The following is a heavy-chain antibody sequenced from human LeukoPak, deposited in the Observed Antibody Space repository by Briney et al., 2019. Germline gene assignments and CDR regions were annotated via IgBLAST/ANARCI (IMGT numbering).Heavy chain of an antibody. D-gene: IGHD6-19*01. CDR2: IKQDGSEK. V-gene: IGHV3-7*01. J-gene: IGHJ6*03. CDR3: ARELGGSGWYRDYYYYYMDV. Sequence: GGSLRLSCAASGFTFSSYWMSWVRQAPGKGLEWLANIKQDGSEKYYVDSVKGRFTISRDNAKNSLYLQMNSLRAEDTAVYYCARELGGSGWYRDYYYYYMDVWGKGTTVTVSS. CDR1: GFTFSSYW.